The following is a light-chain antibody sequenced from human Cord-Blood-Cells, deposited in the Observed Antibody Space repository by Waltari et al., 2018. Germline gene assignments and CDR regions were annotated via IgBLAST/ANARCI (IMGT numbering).Light chain of an antibody. CDR1: SLRSYY. CDR2: GKN. V-gene: IGLV3-19*01. J-gene: IGLJ2*01. Sequence: SSELTQDPAVSVALGQTVRITCQGDSLRSYYASWYQQKPGQAPLIGIYGKNNRPSGIPDRFSGSSSGNTASLTITGAQAEDEADYYCNSRDSSGNHVVFGGGTKLTVL. CDR3: NSRDSSGNHVV.